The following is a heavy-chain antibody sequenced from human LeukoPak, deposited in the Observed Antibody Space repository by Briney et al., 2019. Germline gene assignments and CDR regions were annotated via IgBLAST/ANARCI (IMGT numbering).Heavy chain of an antibody. V-gene: IGHV4-59*01. Sequence: SETLSLTCTVSGGSISSYYWSWIRQPPGKGLEWIGYIYYSGSTNYNPSLKSRVTISVDTSKNQFSLKLSSVTAADTAVYYCARRREQWLRGYAFDIWGQGTMVTVSS. CDR2: IYYSGST. CDR3: ARRREQWLRGYAFDI. J-gene: IGHJ3*02. D-gene: IGHD5-12*01. CDR1: GGSISSYY.